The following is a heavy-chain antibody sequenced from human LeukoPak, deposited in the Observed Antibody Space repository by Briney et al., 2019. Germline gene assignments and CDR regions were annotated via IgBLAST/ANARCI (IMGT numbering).Heavy chain of an antibody. J-gene: IGHJ6*02. CDR2: IIPIFGTA. CDR1: GGTFSSYA. D-gene: IGHD6-6*01. CDR3: ARLPLRSIAVGYYGMDV. V-gene: IGHV1-69*01. Sequence: SVKVSCKASGGTFSSYAISWVRQAPGQGLEWMGGIIPIFGTANYAQRFQGRVTITADESTSTAYMELSSLRSEDTAVYYCARLPLRSIAVGYYGMDVWGQGTTVTVSS.